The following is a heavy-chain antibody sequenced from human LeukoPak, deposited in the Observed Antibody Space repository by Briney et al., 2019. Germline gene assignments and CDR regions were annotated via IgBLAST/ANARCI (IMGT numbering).Heavy chain of an antibody. D-gene: IGHD1-26*01. Sequence: SETLSLTCTVSGGSISGSYWSWIRQPPGKGLEWIGRIYTSGSTNYNPSLKSRVTMSVDTSKNQFSLKLSSVTAADTAVYYCARGRAHSGSRPPYYYYYYMDVWGKGTTVTVSS. CDR1: GGSISGSY. CDR2: IYTSGST. J-gene: IGHJ6*03. CDR3: ARGRAHSGSRPPYYYYYYMDV. V-gene: IGHV4-4*07.